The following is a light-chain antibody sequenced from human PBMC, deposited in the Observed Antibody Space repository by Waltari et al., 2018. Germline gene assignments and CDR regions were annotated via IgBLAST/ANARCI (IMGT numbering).Light chain of an antibody. V-gene: IGKV3-11*01. J-gene: IGKJ4*01. Sequence: EIVLTQSPATLSLSPGEKANLTCRASQSVSPSLTWYQQKPGQAPRLLIYDASTTATGIPVRFSGRGSGTDFTLTIRSLEPEDFAVYYCQQRSTWPRLTFGGGTKVEIK. CDR3: QQRSTWPRLT. CDR1: QSVSPS. CDR2: DAS.